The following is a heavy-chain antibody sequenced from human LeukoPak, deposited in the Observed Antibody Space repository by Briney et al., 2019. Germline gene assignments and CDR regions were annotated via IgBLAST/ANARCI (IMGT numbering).Heavy chain of an antibody. CDR3: AKRSMVRGVQFDAFDL. CDR1: GFTFSRCD. V-gene: IGHV3-30*02. D-gene: IGHD3-10*01. CDR2: VLYDESLK. J-gene: IGHJ3*01. Sequence: GGSLRLSCAASGFTFSRCDMHWVRQAPGKGLEWVAFVLYDESLKYYADSVRGRVTISRDNSKNTLYLQMNSLRAEDTAVYYCAKRSMVRGVQFDAFDLWGQGTIVTVSS.